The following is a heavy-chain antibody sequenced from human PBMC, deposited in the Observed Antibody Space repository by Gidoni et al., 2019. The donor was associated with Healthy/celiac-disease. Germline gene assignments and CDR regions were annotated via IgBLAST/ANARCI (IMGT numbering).Heavy chain of an antibody. V-gene: IGHV3-30-3*01. CDR3: ARDFSWELSDAFDI. J-gene: IGHJ3*02. D-gene: IGHD1-26*01. Sequence: VQLVESGGGVVQPGRSLRLSCAASGFTLGSYAMHWVRQAPGKGLEWVAVISYDGSNKYYADSVKSRFTISRDNSKNTLYLQMNSLRAEDTAVYYCARDFSWELSDAFDIWGQGTMVTVSS. CDR1: GFTLGSYA. CDR2: ISYDGSNK.